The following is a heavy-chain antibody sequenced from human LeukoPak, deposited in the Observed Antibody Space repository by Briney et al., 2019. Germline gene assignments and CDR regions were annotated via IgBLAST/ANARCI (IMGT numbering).Heavy chain of an antibody. D-gene: IGHD3-9*01. V-gene: IGHV4-39*01. CDR2: IYYSGST. CDR1: GGSISSFY. J-gene: IGHJ4*02. Sequence: SEALSLTCTVSGGSISSFYWGWIRQPPGKGLEWIGSIYYSGSTYYNPSLKSRVTISVDTSKNQFSLKLSSVTAADTAVYYCATYDILTGSSIDYWGQGTLVTVSS. CDR3: ATYDILTGSSIDY.